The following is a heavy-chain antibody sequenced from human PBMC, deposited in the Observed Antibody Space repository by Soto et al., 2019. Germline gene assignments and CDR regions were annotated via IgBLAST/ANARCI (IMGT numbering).Heavy chain of an antibody. Sequence: ASVKVSCKASGYTFTTYDISWVRQAPGQGLEWMGWISPYNGNTNYAQKFQDRVTMTTDTSTSTAYMEVRSLRSDDTAVYYCARILTTDWYFDLWGRGTLVTVSS. CDR2: ISPYNGNT. D-gene: IGHD4-17*01. CDR1: GYTFTTYD. J-gene: IGHJ2*01. V-gene: IGHV1-18*01. CDR3: ARILTTDWYFDL.